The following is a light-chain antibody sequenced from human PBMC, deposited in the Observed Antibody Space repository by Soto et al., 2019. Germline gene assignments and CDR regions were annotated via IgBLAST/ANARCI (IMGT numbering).Light chain of an antibody. J-gene: IGKJ5*01. CDR3: QQRNVWPPVT. CDR2: GAS. CDR1: QSVSSN. Sequence: ELVITPSSAPPSFSPGGRAHPSCRASQSVSSNLAWYQQKPGQAPRLLIYGASTRATGIPARFSGSGSGTEFTLTISSLQSEDFAVYYCQQRNVWPPVTFGQGTRLEIK. V-gene: IGKV3-15*01.